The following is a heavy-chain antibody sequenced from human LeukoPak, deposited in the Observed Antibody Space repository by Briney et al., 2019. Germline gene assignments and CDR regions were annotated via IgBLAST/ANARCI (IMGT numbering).Heavy chain of an antibody. CDR2: IKQDGSEK. CDR3: SRGASAVAGTGRFYYYYYMDV. J-gene: IGHJ6*03. V-gene: IGHV3-7*01. D-gene: IGHD6-19*01. Sequence: GGSLRLSCLASGFTFSSYWMSWVRQAPGKGLEWVANIKQDGSEKYYVDSVKGRFTISRDNAKNSLYLQMNSLRAEDTAVYYCSRGASAVAGTGRFYYYYYMDVWGKGTTVTVSS. CDR1: GFTFSSYW.